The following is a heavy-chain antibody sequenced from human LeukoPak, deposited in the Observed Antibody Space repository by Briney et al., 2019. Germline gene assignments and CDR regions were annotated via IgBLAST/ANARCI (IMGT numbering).Heavy chain of an antibody. V-gene: IGHV1-2*02. CDR3: ARGDYMVRGDYYGLDV. J-gene: IGHJ6*02. D-gene: IGHD3-10*01. Sequence: ASVRVSCKASGYTFSDHYMHWVRQAPGQGLEWMGWINANSGGTNYAQKFEDRVTMTRDTSISTVYMELSRLRSEDTALYDCARGDYMVRGDYYGLDVGGRGTRVTVS. CDR2: INANSGGT. CDR1: GYTFSDHY.